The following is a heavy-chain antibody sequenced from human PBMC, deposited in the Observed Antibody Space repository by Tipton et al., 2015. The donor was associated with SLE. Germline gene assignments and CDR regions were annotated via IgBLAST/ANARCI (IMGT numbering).Heavy chain of an antibody. Sequence: AGLVKPSETLSLTCAVYGGSFSGYYWSWIRQPPGKGLEWIGEINQSGSTNYNPSLKSRFTISVDTSKNQFSRKLSSVTAADTAVYYCARRVSRVYAFDIWGQGTMVTVSS. CDR2: INQSGST. CDR3: ARRVSRVYAFDI. J-gene: IGHJ3*02. CDR1: GGSFSGYY. V-gene: IGHV4-34*01. D-gene: IGHD6-13*01.